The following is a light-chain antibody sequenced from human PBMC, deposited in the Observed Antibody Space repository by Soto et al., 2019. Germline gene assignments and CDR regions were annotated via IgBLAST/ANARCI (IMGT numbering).Light chain of an antibody. CDR2: AAS. CDR3: QQSFSSPPWT. J-gene: IGKJ1*01. Sequence: DIEMTQSPSTLSASVGDRVTITCRASQSIKTYLNWYQQKPGKDPNLLIYAASSLHSGVPSRFSGSGSGTDFTLTISSLQPEDFATYYCQQSFSSPPWTFGQGTKVDIK. V-gene: IGKV1-39*01. CDR1: QSIKTY.